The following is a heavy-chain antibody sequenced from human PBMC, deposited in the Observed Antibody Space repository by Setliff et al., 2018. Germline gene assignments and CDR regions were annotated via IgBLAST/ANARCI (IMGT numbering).Heavy chain of an antibody. V-gene: IGHV3-7*01. J-gene: IGHJ5*02. CDR3: STRTVAARSLDT. Sequence: GGSLRLSCAASGFTFSSYWMSWVRQAPGKGLEWVSDIKQDGSEKHYVDSVKGRFTISRDNAKNSLYLQLNSLRAEDTAVYYCSTRTVAARSLDTWGQGTLVTVSS. CDR2: IKQDGSEK. D-gene: IGHD6-13*01. CDR1: GFTFSSYW.